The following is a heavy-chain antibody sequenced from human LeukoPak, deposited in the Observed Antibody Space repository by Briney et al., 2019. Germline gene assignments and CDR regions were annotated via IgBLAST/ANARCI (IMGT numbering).Heavy chain of an antibody. CDR3: ARLPRLREAGWGPDS. Sequence: GESLKISCKGSGYSFTSYWIGWVRQMPGKGLEWMGIIYPRDSDTRYSPSFQGQVTFSADKSITAAYLQWSSLKASDTAIYYCARLPRLREAGWGPDSWGQGTLITV. CDR2: IYPRDSDT. CDR1: GYSFTSYW. J-gene: IGHJ4*02. D-gene: IGHD7-27*01. V-gene: IGHV5-51*01.